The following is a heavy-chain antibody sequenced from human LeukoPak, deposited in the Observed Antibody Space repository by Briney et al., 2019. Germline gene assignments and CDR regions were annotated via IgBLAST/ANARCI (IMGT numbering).Heavy chain of an antibody. CDR1: GYTFTSYY. CDR2: INPSGGST. J-gene: IGHJ4*02. Sequence: ASVNVSCTASGYTFTSYYMHWVRQAPGQGLEWMGIINPSGGSTSYAQKFQGRVTMTRDTSTSTVYMELSSLRSEDTAVYYCARDRNSGGKSWYYFDYWGQGTLVTVSS. V-gene: IGHV1-46*01. D-gene: IGHD4-23*01. CDR3: ARDRNSGGKSWYYFDY.